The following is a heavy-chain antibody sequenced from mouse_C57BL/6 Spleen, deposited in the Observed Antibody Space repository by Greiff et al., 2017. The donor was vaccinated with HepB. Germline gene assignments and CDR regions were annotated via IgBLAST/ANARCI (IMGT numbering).Heavy chain of an antibody. CDR2: ISYDGSN. CDR1: GYSITSGYY. Sequence: EVQRVESGPGLVKPSQSLSLTCSVTGYSITSGYYWNWIRQFPGNKLEWMGYISYDGSNNYNPSLKNRIAITRDTSKNQFFLKLKSVTTEDTATYYCAREGGLYYFDYWGQGTTLTVSS. V-gene: IGHV3-6*01. CDR3: AREGGLYYFDY. J-gene: IGHJ2*01.